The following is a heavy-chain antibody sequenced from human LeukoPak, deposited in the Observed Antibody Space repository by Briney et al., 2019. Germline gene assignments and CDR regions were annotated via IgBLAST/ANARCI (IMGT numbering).Heavy chain of an antibody. Sequence: PSETLSLTCAVSGGSFSGYYWSWIRQPPGKGLEWIGEINHSGSTNYNPSLKSRVTISVDTSKNQFSLKLSSVTAADTAVYYCASRGTAMAFDYWGQGTLVTVSS. CDR2: INHSGST. CDR3: ASRGTAMAFDY. V-gene: IGHV4-34*01. D-gene: IGHD5-18*01. J-gene: IGHJ4*02. CDR1: GGSFSGYY.